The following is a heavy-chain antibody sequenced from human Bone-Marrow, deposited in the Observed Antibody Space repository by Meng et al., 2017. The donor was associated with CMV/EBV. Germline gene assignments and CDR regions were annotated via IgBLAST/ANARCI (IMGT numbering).Heavy chain of an antibody. D-gene: IGHD6-19*01. CDR1: GYTLTELA. CDR2: FDPEDGET. Sequence: ASVKVSCKVSGYTLTELARHWVRQAPGKGLEWMGGFDPEDGETIYAQKFEGRVTMTEDTSTNTLYMELSSLKSEDTAVYYGARRLVREYYVDYWGQGTRVTVSS. CDR3: ARRLVREYYVDY. J-gene: IGHJ4*02. V-gene: IGHV1-24*01.